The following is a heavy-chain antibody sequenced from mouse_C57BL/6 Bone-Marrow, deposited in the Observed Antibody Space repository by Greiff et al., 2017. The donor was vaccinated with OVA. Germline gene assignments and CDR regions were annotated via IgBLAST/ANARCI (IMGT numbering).Heavy chain of an antibody. CDR1: GYTFTSYW. CDR3: TRCPYTVEYFDV. CDR2: IYPGNSDT. J-gene: IGHJ1*03. Sequence: EVQLQQSGTVLARPGASVKMSCKTSGYTFTSYWMHWVKQRPGQGLEWIGAIYPGNSDTSYNQKFKGKAKLTAVTSASPAYMELSSLTNEDSAVYYCTRCPYTVEYFDVWGTGTTVTVSS. V-gene: IGHV1-5*01. D-gene: IGHD1-1*01.